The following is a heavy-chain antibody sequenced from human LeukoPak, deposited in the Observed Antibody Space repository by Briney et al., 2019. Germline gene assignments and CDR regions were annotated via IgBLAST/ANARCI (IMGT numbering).Heavy chain of an antibody. CDR3: AKTRRWEIAAAGTFDY. CDR1: GFTFSSYA. CDR2: IGSGGGT. V-gene: IGHV3-23*01. D-gene: IGHD6-13*01. J-gene: IGHJ4*02. Sequence: GGSLRLSCAASGFTFSSYAMSWVRQAPGKGLEWVSAIGSGGGTYYADSVKGRFTISRDNSKNTLYLKMNSLRAEDTAVYYCAKTRRWEIAAAGTFDYWGQGTLVTVSS.